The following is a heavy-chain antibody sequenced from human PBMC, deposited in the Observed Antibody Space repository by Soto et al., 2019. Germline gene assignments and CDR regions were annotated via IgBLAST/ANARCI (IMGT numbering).Heavy chain of an antibody. D-gene: IGHD3-22*01. Sequence: SETLSLTCTVSGGSISSGGYYWSWIRQHPGKGLEWIGYIYYSGSTYYNPSLKSRVTISVDTSKNQFSLKLSSVTAADTAVYYCARDQDYYDSSGYGWSYYGMGVWGQGTTVTVSS. J-gene: IGHJ6*02. CDR2: IYYSGST. CDR3: ARDQDYYDSSGYGWSYYGMGV. CDR1: GGSISSGGYY. V-gene: IGHV4-31*03.